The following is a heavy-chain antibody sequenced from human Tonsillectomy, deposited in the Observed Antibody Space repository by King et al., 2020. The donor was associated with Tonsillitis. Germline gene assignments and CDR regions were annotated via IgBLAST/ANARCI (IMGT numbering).Heavy chain of an antibody. CDR3: ARNGYFYHSSGFYYIDYFDS. CDR1: GFTFSTSS. CDR2: ISGSGDMS. D-gene: IGHD3-22*01. V-gene: IGHV3-23*04. Sequence: VQLVESGGGLVQPGGSLRLSCAASGFTFSTSSMRWVRQAPGKGLEWVSAISGSGDMSYYADSVRGRFTISRDFSKNTLYLQMNSLSADDTAVYYCARNGYFYHSSGFYYIDYFDSWGQGTLLTVSS. J-gene: IGHJ4*02.